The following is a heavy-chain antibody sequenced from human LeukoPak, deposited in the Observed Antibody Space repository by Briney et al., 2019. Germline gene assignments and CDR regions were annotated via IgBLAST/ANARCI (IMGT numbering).Heavy chain of an antibody. J-gene: IGHJ4*02. CDR1: GFPFSSYG. D-gene: IGHD2-21*01. Sequence: GRSLRFSCAASGFPFSSYGMHWVRQAPGKGLEWVARLVYDERNDYANSVKGRFTISRDNSKNTLYLQMDNLRVDDTAVYYCARDLSAAYDFWGQGILVTVSS. CDR2: LVYDERN. V-gene: IGHV3-33*01. CDR3: ARDLSAAYDF.